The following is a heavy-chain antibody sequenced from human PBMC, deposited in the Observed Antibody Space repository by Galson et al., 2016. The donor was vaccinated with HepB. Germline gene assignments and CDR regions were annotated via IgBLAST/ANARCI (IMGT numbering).Heavy chain of an antibody. V-gene: IGHV3-53*01. CDR2: IYSAGSA. CDR1: GFTFSSNA. CDR3: ARGHDYGDYLAT. J-gene: IGHJ4*02. D-gene: IGHD4-17*01. Sequence: SLRLSCAASGFTFSSNAMSWVRQAPGKGLEWVSAIYSAGSAYYADSVKGRFTISRDEFENTLYLQMNSLRADDTALYYCARGHDYGDYLATWGQGSLVIVSS.